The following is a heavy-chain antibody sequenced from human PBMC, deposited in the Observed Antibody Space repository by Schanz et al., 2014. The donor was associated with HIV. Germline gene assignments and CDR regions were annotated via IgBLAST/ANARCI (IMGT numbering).Heavy chain of an antibody. Sequence: QVQLVQSGAEVKKPGASVKVSCKASGYTFSNFGISWVRQAPGQGLEWMGWISAYNGNTNYAQKLQGRVTMTTDTSTSTAYMDLRSLRSDDTALYFCARDLVDSSTWYDAFDIWGQGTLVTVSS. CDR1: GYTFSNFG. CDR2: ISAYNGNT. D-gene: IGHD6-13*01. J-gene: IGHJ1*01. CDR3: ARDLVDSSTWYDAFDI. V-gene: IGHV1-18*01.